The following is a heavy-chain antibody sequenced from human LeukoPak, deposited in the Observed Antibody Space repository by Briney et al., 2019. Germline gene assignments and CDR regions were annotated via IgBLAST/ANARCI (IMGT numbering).Heavy chain of an antibody. J-gene: IGHJ4*02. CDR1: GVSISSYY. Sequence: SETLSLTRTVSGVSISSYYWGWIRQPPGKGLEWIGYIYYSGTTNYNPSLKSRVTISVDTSKNQFSLKLSSVTAADTAVCYCARGRAARPGDYWGQGTLVTVSS. V-gene: IGHV4-59*01. D-gene: IGHD6-6*01. CDR2: IYYSGTT. CDR3: ARGRAARPGDY.